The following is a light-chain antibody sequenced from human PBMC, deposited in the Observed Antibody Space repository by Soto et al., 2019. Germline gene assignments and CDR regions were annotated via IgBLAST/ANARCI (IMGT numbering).Light chain of an antibody. J-gene: IGKJ1*01. Sequence: EIVLTQSTGTLSLSPGERATLSCRASQSVSSSYLAWYQQKPGKAPRLLIYDASSRATGIPDRFSGSGSGTDFTLTISRLEPEDFAVYYCQQYGSSPRTFGQGTKVEIK. V-gene: IGKV3-20*01. CDR2: DAS. CDR1: QSVSSSY. CDR3: QQYGSSPRT.